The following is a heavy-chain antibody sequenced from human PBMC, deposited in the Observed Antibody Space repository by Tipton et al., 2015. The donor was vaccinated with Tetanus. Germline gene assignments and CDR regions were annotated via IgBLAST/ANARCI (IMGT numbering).Heavy chain of an antibody. V-gene: IGHV4-59*12. Sequence: TLSLTCNVSGGSITKDYWSWIRQSPGKTLEWIGYISHSGSTNYNPSLKSRVTMSVDTSKGQFSLKLNSVTAADTAVYYCARGWGSSWYYFDYWGQGILVTVSS. J-gene: IGHJ4*02. CDR2: ISHSGST. CDR3: ARGWGSSWYYFDY. CDR1: GGSITKDY. D-gene: IGHD6-13*01.